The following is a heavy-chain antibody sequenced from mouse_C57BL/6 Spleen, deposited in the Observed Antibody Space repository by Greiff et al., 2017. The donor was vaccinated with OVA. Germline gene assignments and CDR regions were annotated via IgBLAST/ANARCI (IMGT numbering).Heavy chain of an antibody. V-gene: IGHV1-82*01. CDR2: LYPGDGDT. CDR3: ARSSFDGYYWYFDV. Sequence: QVQLQQSGPELVKPGASVKISCKASGYAFSSSWMNWVKQRPGQGLEWIGRLYPGDGDTNYNGKFKGKATLTADTSSSTAYMQLSSLTSEDSAVYFWARSSFDGYYWYFDVWGTGTTVTVSS. J-gene: IGHJ1*03. CDR1: GYAFSSSW. D-gene: IGHD2-3*01.